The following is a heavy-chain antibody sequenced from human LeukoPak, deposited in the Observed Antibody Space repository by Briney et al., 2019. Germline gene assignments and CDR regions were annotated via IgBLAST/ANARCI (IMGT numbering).Heavy chain of an antibody. Sequence: QPGGSLRLSCAASGFTFSSYAMSWVRQAPGKGLEWVSAISGSGGSTYYADSVKGRFTISRANYKNTLYLQMNSLRAEDTAVYYCAKNVRALRFLEWAYYFDYWGQGTLVTVSS. CDR1: GFTFSSYA. CDR3: AKNVRALRFLEWAYYFDY. V-gene: IGHV3-23*01. D-gene: IGHD3-3*01. CDR2: ISGSGGST. J-gene: IGHJ4*02.